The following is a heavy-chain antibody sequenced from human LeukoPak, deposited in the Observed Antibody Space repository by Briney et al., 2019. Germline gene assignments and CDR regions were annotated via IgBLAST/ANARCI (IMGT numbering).Heavy chain of an antibody. CDR3: GGYIGY. V-gene: IGHV3-33*08. CDR1: GFTFSSYA. Sequence: GGSLRLSCVAPGFTFSSYAMNWVRQAPGKGLEWVAVIWYDGSNKYYADSVKGRFTISRDNSKNTLYLQMNSLRAEDTAVYYCGGYIGYWGQGTLVTVSS. CDR2: IWYDGSNK. J-gene: IGHJ4*02. D-gene: IGHD6-13*01.